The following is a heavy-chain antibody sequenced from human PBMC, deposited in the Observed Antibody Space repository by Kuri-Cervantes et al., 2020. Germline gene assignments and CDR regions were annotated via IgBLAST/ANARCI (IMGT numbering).Heavy chain of an antibody. J-gene: IGHJ4*02. CDR3: ARVSAGGRFDS. D-gene: IGHD3-16*01. CDR1: GGSFSGYY. Sequence: SQTLSLTCAVYGGSFSGYYWSWIRQPAGKGLEWIGRIFSSGSTDYNPSLKSRVTLSGDKSKNQFSLKFDSVTAADTAVYYCARVSAGGRFDSWGQGTLVTVSS. CDR2: IFSSGST. V-gene: IGHV4-59*10.